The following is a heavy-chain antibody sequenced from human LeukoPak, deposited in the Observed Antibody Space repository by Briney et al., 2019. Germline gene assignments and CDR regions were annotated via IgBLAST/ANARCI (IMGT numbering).Heavy chain of an antibody. CDR2: INDSGST. CDR1: GGAFSNYF. CDR3: ARGQYCSTTTCYSARRYFDF. D-gene: IGHD2-2*01. J-gene: IGHJ4*02. Sequence: NPSETLPLTCAVSGGAFSNYFWTWIRQPPGKGLEWIAEINDSGSTNSNSSLRSRVAISLDTSKNQFSLRLTSVTAADTAVYYCARGQYCSTTTCYSARRYFDFWGQGTLVTVSS. V-gene: IGHV4-34*01.